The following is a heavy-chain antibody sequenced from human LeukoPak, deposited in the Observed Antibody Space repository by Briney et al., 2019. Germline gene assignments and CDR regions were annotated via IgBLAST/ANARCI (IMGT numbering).Heavy chain of an antibody. D-gene: IGHD5-12*01. V-gene: IGHV4-59*01. J-gene: IGHJ3*02. CDR3: ARGSGPVWLGQQDDAFDI. Sequence: PSETLSLTCTVSGGSISSDYWSWIRQPPGKGLEWIGYIYYSGSTNYNPSLKSRVTISVDTSKNQFSLKLSSVTAADTAVYYCARGSGPVWLGQQDDAFDIWGQGTMVTVSS. CDR2: IYYSGST. CDR1: GGSISSDY.